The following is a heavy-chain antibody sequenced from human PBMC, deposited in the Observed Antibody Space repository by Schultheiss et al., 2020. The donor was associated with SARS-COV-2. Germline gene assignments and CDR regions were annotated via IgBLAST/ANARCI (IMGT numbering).Heavy chain of an antibody. CDR3: AKAQQQLLGKQWLTPYYYYGMDV. D-gene: IGHD6-13*01. CDR2: INSDGSST. Sequence: GGSLKLSCAASGFTFSSYWMHWVRQAPGKGLVWVSRINSDGSSTSYADSVKGRFTISRDNAKNTLYLQMGSLRAEDMAVYYCAKAQQQLLGKQWLTPYYYYGMDVWGQGTTVTVSS. J-gene: IGHJ6*02. V-gene: IGHV3-74*01. CDR1: GFTFSSYW.